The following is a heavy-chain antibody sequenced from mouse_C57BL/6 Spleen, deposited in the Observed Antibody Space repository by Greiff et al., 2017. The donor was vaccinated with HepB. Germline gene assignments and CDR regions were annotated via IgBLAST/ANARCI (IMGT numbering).Heavy chain of an antibody. D-gene: IGHD1-1*01. J-gene: IGHJ1*03. Sequence: VQLQQPGAELVRPGSSVKLSCKASGYTFTSYWMHWVKQSPRQGLEWIGNINPSDSETHYNQKFKDKATLTVDKSSSTAYMQLSSLTSEDSAVYYCARSPYGSSYEGYFDVWGTGTTVTVSS. CDR3: ARSPYGSSYEGYFDV. CDR2: INPSDSET. V-gene: IGHV1-52*01. CDR1: GYTFTSYW.